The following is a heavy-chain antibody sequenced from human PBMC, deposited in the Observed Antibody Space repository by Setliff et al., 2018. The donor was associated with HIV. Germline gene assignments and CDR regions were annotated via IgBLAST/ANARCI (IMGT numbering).Heavy chain of an antibody. CDR3: ATRPRIAARPFDY. D-gene: IGHD6-6*01. CDR1: GVSVGSGDYY. J-gene: IGHJ4*02. V-gene: IGHV4-31*03. CDR2: IFHSGDT. Sequence: KPSETLSLTCSVSGVSVGSGDYYWHWIRQHPEKALEWIGYIFHSGDTYYNPSLKSRISMSVDTSKNQFSLELTSLTAVDTAVYYCATRPRIAARPFDYWGQGMLVTVSS.